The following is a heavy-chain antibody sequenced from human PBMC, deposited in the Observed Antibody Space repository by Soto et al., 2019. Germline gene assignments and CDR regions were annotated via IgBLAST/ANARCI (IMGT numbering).Heavy chain of an antibody. CDR3: XXAXXXNLXX. CDR2: IYWDGDK. Sequence: QITLKESGPTLVKPTQTLTLTCTFSGFSLRTTGEGVGWIRQPPGKALEWLALIYWDGDKRYSPSLKSRLTITKDTSKKXVVLTXXXXXXVDTXXYXXXXAXXXNLXXWGRGTLVTVSS. J-gene: IGHJ4*02. CDR1: GFSLRTTGEG. V-gene: IGHV2-5*02.